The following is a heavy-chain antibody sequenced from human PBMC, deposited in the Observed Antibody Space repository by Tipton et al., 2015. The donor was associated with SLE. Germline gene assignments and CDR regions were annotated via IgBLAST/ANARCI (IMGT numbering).Heavy chain of an antibody. CDR1: GYTFSNYG. CDR2: MNPDRGTT. CDR3: ARGGDFDF. V-gene: IGHV1-8*02. J-gene: IGHJ5*01. Sequence: QSGAEVKKPGASVKVSCKASGYTFSNYGITWVRQAPGQGLEWMGWMNPDRGTTGYAQKFQGRVTMTGDTSRSTAYMELNSLTSEDTAIYYCARGGDFDFWGQGTRVTVSS.